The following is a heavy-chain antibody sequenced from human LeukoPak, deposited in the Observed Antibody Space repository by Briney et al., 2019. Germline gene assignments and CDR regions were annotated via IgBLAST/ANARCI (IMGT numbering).Heavy chain of an antibody. CDR2: IYHSGST. CDR3: ARGYGQLWFFDY. D-gene: IGHD5-18*01. CDR1: VDSISRGGYS. J-gene: IGHJ4*02. V-gene: IGHV4-30-2*01. Sequence: SETLSLTCDVSVDSISRGGYSGSWIRHPPRKGLEWIGYIYHSGSTYYNPSLKSRVTISVDKSKNQFSLKLRSVTAADKDVYYCARGYGQLWFFDYWGQGTLVTVSS.